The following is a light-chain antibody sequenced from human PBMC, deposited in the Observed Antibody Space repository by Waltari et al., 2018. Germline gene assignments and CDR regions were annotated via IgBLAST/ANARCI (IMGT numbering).Light chain of an antibody. CDR1: ENIGSY. V-gene: IGKV1-39*01. CDR2: ATS. Sequence: DIQMTQSPSSLSASIGDRVTITCRARENIGSYLNWYQQRTGEAPKLLIDATSTLQTEVPSRFSGSGSRTDFTLTISSLQPEDFATYYCQHTFETPYSFGQGTKLESK. CDR3: QHTFETPYS. J-gene: IGKJ2*01.